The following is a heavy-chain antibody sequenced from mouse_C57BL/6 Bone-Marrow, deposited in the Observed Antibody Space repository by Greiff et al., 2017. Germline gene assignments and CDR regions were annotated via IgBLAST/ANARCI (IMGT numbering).Heavy chain of an antibody. D-gene: IGHD1-1*01. J-gene: IGHJ2*01. Sequence: QVQLKESGAELMKPGASVKLSCKATGYTFTGYWIAWVKQRPGHGLEWIGEILPGSGSTNYNEKFKGKATFTADTSSNQAYMQLSSLTTEDSAIYYCARYPFYYYGSSLDYWGQGTTLTVSS. CDR1: GYTFTGYW. CDR3: ARYPFYYYGSSLDY. CDR2: ILPGSGST. V-gene: IGHV1-9*01.